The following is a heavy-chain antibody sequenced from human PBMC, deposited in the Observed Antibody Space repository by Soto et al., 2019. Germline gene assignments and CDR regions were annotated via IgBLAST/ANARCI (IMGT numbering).Heavy chain of an antibody. Sequence: QVQLQESGPGLVRPSGTVSLTCAVSGRSISSDNWWSWVRQPPGEGLEWIGEIHHSGCTNYNPCLKRRITLSVVPSKELVAPTLDSLTAAEHAFYYCARDQGSHPGDWGQGTLVSVSS. V-gene: IGHV4-4*02. D-gene: IGHD6-13*01. J-gene: IGHJ4*02. CDR1: GRSISSDNW. CDR3: ARDQGSHPGD. CDR2: IHHSGCT.